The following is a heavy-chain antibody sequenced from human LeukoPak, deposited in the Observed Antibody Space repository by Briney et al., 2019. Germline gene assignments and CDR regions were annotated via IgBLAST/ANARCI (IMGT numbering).Heavy chain of an antibody. CDR3: ARGRDYYGSGSLAFDY. CDR1: GGSFSGYY. CDR2: INHSGST. V-gene: IGHV4-34*01. D-gene: IGHD3-10*01. J-gene: IGHJ4*02. Sequence: SETLSLTCAVYGGSFSGYYWSWIRQPPGKGLEWIGEINHSGSTNYNPSLTSRVTISVDTSKNQFSLKLSSVTAADTAVYYCARGRDYYGSGSLAFDYWGQGTLVTVSS.